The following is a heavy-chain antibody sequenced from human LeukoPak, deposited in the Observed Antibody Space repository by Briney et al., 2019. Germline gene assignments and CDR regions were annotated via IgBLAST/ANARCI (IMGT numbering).Heavy chain of an antibody. CDR1: GFTFSTYW. D-gene: IGHD3-10*01. J-gene: IGHJ4*02. V-gene: IGHV3-74*01. Sequence: GGFLRLSCAASGFTFSTYWMHWVRQAPGKGLVWVSHINSDGSSASYADSVKGRVTISRDNSKNTLYLQMNSLRAEDTAVYYCAKDGVPSRWFGRNYFDYWGQGTLVTVSS. CDR3: AKDGVPSRWFGRNYFDY. CDR2: INSDGSSA.